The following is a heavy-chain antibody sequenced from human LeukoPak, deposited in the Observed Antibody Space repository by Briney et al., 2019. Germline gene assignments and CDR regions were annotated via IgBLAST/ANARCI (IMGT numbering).Heavy chain of an antibody. J-gene: IGHJ4*02. CDR2: TSYSGNT. Sequence: KPSETLSLTCAVYGGSFSGYYWSWIRQPPGKGLEWIGSTSYSGNTYYNPSLKSRVTISVDTSKNQFSLKLSSVTAADTAVYYCARDVPTGRFDFWGQGTLVTVSS. D-gene: IGHD2-2*01. V-gene: IGHV4-34*01. CDR3: ARDVPTGRFDF. CDR1: GGSFSGYY.